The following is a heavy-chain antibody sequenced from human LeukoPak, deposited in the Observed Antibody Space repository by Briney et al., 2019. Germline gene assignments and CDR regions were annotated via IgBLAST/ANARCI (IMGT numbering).Heavy chain of an antibody. D-gene: IGHD6-13*01. CDR2: ISAYNGNT. Sequence: ASVKVSCKASGGTFSSYAISRVRQAPGQGLEWMGWISAYNGNTNYAQKLQGRVTMTTDTSTSTAYMELRSLRSDDTAVYYCARGSSSWFDPWGQGTLVTVSS. J-gene: IGHJ5*02. CDR1: GGTFSSYA. CDR3: ARGSSSWFDP. V-gene: IGHV1-18*01.